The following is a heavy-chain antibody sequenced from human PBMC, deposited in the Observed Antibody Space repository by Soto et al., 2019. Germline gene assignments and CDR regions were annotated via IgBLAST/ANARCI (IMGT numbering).Heavy chain of an antibody. CDR2: IYWDDDK. V-gene: IGHV2-5*02. CDR1: GFSLSTSGVG. J-gene: IGHJ6*02. CDR3: AREVLGASSSGMDV. Sequence: QITLKESGPPLVKPTQTLTLTCTVSGFSLSTSGVGVDWIRQPPGKALEWLALIYWDDDKRYSPSLRNRLTITKDTSKNQVVLTMTNMDPVDTATYYCAREVLGASSSGMDVWGQGTTVTVSS. D-gene: IGHD3-16*02.